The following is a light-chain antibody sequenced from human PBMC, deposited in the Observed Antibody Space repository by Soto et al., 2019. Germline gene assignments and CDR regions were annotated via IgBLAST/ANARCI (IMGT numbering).Light chain of an antibody. CDR2: GAS. Sequence: EIVMTQSPATLSVSPGERATLSCRASQSVSSNLAWYQQKPGQAPRLLIYGASTRATGIPARFSGSGSGTEFTLTISSRQSADFAVYYCQQYNNWPPVTFGQGTRLEIK. CDR1: QSVSSN. V-gene: IGKV3-15*01. J-gene: IGKJ5*01. CDR3: QQYNNWPPVT.